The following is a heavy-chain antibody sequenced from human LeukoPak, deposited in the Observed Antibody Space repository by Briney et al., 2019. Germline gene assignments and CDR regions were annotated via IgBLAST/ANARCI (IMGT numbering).Heavy chain of an antibody. D-gene: IGHD4-17*01. CDR1: GFTFSAYW. CDR3: ARSSTVTRWG. V-gene: IGHV3-74*01. Sequence: GGSRRLSCAASGFTFSAYWMHWVRQAPGKGLVWVSRINSDGFSIAYADSVKGRFTISRDNAKNSLYLQMNSLRAEDTAVYYCARSSTVTRWGWGQGTLVTVS. CDR2: INSDGFSI. J-gene: IGHJ4*02.